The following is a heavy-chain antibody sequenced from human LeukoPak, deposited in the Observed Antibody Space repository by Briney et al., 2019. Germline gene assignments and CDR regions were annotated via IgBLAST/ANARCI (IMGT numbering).Heavy chain of an antibody. J-gene: IGHJ4*02. Sequence: GGSLRLSCAASGFTFSSYGMHWVRQAPGKGLEWVAFIRYDGSNKYYADSVKGRFTISRDNSKNTLYLQMNSLRAEDTAVYYCATDRWYSSSWYYFDYWGQGTLVTVSS. CDR3: ATDRWYSSSWYYFDY. CDR1: GFTFSSYG. CDR2: IRYDGSNK. D-gene: IGHD6-6*01. V-gene: IGHV3-30*02.